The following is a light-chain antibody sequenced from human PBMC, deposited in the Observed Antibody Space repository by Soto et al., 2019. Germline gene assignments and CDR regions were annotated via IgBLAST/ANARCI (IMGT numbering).Light chain of an antibody. CDR1: QSVSSSV. V-gene: IGKV3-20*01. CDR2: GAS. J-gene: IGKJ3*01. Sequence: EIVLTQSPGTLSLSPGERATLSCRASQSVSSSVLAWYQQTHGQAPRLLIYGASSRAARIADRFSGGGSGPDFTLTISRLEPEDFAVYYCKPSGTSPPLLTFGPGTKVAIK. CDR3: KPSGTSPPLLT.